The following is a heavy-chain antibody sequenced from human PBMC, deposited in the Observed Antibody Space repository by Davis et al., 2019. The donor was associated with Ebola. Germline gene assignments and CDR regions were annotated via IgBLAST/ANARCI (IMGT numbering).Heavy chain of an antibody. CDR2: IRQDSNDK. CDR3: ARDVHGILDY. D-gene: IGHD3-3*02. V-gene: IGHV3-7*03. Sequence: PGGSLRLSCAASGFTFSSYTMNWVRQAPGKGPEWVANIRQDSNDKGYVDSVRGRFTISRDNAKNSLYLQLNSLKVEDTALYYCARDVHGILDYWGQGTPVAVSS. J-gene: IGHJ4*02. CDR1: GFTFSSYT.